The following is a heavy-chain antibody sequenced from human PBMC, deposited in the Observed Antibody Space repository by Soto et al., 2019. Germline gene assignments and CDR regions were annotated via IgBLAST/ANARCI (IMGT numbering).Heavy chain of an antibody. V-gene: IGHV4-31*03. CDR3: ATYDFGGYYFDY. CDR2: IYYSGST. Sequence: TLSLTCTVSGGSISSGGYYWSWIRQHPGKGLEWIGYIYYSGSTYSNPSLKSRVTISVDTSKNQFSLKLSPVTAADTAVYYCATYDFGGYYFDYWGQGTLVTVSS. CDR1: GGSISSGGYY. J-gene: IGHJ4*02. D-gene: IGHD3-10*01.